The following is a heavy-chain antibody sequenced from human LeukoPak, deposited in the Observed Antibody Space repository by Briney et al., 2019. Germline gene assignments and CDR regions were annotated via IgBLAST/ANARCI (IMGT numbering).Heavy chain of an antibody. V-gene: IGHV3-15*01. J-gene: IGHJ5*02. CDR2: IKSKTDGGTT. D-gene: IGHD3-22*01. CDR3: TTDQLVVQLGDNWFDP. CDR1: GFTFSNAW. Sequence: GSLRLSCAASGFTFSNAWMSWVRQAPGKGLEWVGRIKSKTDGGTTDYAAPVKGRFTISRDDSKNTLYLQMNSLKTEDTAVYYCTTDQLVVQLGDNWFDPWGQGTLVTVSS.